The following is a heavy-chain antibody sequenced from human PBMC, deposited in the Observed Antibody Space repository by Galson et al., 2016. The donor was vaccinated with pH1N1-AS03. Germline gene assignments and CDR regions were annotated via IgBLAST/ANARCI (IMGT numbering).Heavy chain of an antibody. J-gene: IGHJ4*02. D-gene: IGHD2-2*01. Sequence: SGAEVKEPGESLRLSCAASGFTFSSYAMSWVRQAPGKGLEWVSVISGSGTSAFHADSVKGRFTISRDNSKHTLILQMDSLRADDTAVYYCAKSGSSSCYGRSDYWGQGTLVTVSS. CDR1: GFTFSSYA. V-gene: IGHV3-23*01. CDR3: AKSGSSSCYGRSDY. CDR2: ISGSGTSA.